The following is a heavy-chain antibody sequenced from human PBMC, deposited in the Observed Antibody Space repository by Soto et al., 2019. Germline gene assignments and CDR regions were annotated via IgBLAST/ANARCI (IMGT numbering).Heavy chain of an antibody. CDR1: GFTFSSYW. CDR3: AWGSSGWDGGYFDY. CDR2: IKQDGSEK. D-gene: IGHD6-19*01. J-gene: IGHJ4*02. V-gene: IGHV3-7*04. Sequence: EVQLVESGGGLVQPGGSLRLSCAASGFTFSSYWMSWVRQAPGKGLEWVANIKQDGSEKYYVDSVKGRFTISRDNAKNSLYLQMNSLRAEDTAVYYCAWGSSGWDGGYFDYWGQGTLVTVSS.